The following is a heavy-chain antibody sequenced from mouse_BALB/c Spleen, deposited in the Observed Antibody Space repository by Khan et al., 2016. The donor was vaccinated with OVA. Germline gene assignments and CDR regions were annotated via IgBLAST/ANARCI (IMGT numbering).Heavy chain of an antibody. CDR1: GFTFSTFG. J-gene: IGHJ3*01. V-gene: IGHV5-6*02. CDR3: TRRAYYYECEWFDY. CDR2: ISTGGSYT. D-gene: IGHD1-1*01. Sequence: EVELVESGGDLVKPGGSLKLSCAASGFTFSTFGMSWVRQTPDKRLEWVATISTGGSYTYYPEIVKGRFIISRDNAKNHLELQMSSLKSEDTDMSYCTRRAYYYECEWFDYWGQGTLVTVSA.